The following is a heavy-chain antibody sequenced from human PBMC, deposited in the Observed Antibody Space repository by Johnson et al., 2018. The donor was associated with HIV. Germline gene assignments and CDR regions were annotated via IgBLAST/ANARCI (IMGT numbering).Heavy chain of an antibody. J-gene: IGHJ3*02. CDR2: ISYDGVTK. CDR1: GFTFTTYA. CDR3: ARGHGGPNPYDVFDI. Sequence: QVQLVESGGGVVQPGRSLRLSCAASGFTFTTYAMHWVRQAPGKGLAWVAVISYDGVTKYYADSVKGLFTISRDNSKNTVYLQMNSLRPEDTAVYYCARGHGGPNPYDVFDIWGQGTMVTVSS. D-gene: IGHD4-23*01. V-gene: IGHV3-30-3*01.